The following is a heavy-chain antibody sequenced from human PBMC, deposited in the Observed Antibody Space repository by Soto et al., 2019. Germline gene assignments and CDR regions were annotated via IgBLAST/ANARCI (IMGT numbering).Heavy chain of an antibody. Sequence: SETLCLTCTVSGGSISSYYWSWIRQPPGKGLEWIGYIYYSGSTNYNPSLKSRVTISVDTSKNQFSLKLSSVTAADTAVYYCARARNWGSWFDPWGQGTLVTVSS. V-gene: IGHV4-59*01. CDR3: ARARNWGSWFDP. J-gene: IGHJ5*02. D-gene: IGHD7-27*01. CDR2: IYYSGST. CDR1: GGSISSYY.